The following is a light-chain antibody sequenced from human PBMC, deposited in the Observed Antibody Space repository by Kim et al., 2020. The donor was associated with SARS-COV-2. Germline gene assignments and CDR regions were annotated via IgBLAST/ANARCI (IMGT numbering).Light chain of an antibody. J-gene: IGKJ2*03. V-gene: IGKV3-11*01. CDR1: QSVSSY. CDR3: EQRNNWPPRIS. Sequence: SPAEGATLSCRASQSVSSYLAWYQQKPGQAPRLLIYDASNRATGIPARFSGSGSVTDFTLTISSLEPEDFAVYYCEQRNNWPPRISFGQGTKLEI. CDR2: DAS.